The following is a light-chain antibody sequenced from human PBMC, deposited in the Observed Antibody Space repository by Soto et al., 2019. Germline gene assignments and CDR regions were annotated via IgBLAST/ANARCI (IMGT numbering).Light chain of an antibody. J-gene: IGLJ1*01. V-gene: IGLV2-11*01. CDR2: DVA. CDR3: CSYAARGTFV. Sequence: QSVLTQPRSVSGSPGQSVTISCTGTSSDVGGYNSVSWYQQHPGKAPKLLIYDVAKWASGVPDRFSGSKSDNTASLTISGLQAEDEADYYCCSYAARGTFVFGSGTKVTVL. CDR1: SSDVGGYNS.